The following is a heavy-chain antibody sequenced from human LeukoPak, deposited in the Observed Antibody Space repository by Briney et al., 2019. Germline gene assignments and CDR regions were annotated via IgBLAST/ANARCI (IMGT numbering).Heavy chain of an antibody. CDR1: GGSFSSYY. D-gene: IGHD4-17*01. CDR3: ARVSYGDIYYFDY. J-gene: IGHJ4*02. Sequence: SETLSLTCAVYGGSFSSYYWSWIRQPPGKGLEWIGGINHSGSTNYNPSLKSRVTISVDTSKNQFSLKLSSVTAADTAVYYCARVSYGDIYYFDYWGQGTLVTVSS. V-gene: IGHV4-34*01. CDR2: INHSGST.